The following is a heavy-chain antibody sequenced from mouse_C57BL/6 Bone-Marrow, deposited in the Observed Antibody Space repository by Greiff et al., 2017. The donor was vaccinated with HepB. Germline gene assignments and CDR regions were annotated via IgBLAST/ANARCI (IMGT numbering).Heavy chain of an antibody. D-gene: IGHD1-1*01. J-gene: IGHJ3*01. CDR2: ILPGSGST. CDR3: ARASIYYYGSSYVAWFAY. CDR1: GYTITGYW. Sequence: QVQLQQSGAELMKPGASVKLSCKATGYTITGYWIEWVKQRPGHGLEWIGEILPGSGSTNYNEKFKGKATFTADKSSNTAYMQLSSLTTEDSAIYYCARASIYYYGSSYVAWFAYWGQGTLVTVSA. V-gene: IGHV1-9*01.